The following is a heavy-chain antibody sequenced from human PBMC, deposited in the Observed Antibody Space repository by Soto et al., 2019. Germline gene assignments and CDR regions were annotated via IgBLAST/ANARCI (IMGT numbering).Heavy chain of an antibody. D-gene: IGHD2-2*01. CDR2: ISGSGGGT. CDR3: ARYIPGVRYYGMDV. Sequence: GGSLKLSCAASGFTFSDYAMSWVRQAPGKGLEWVSGISGSGGGTYYADSVKGRFTISRDNSGNTLFLEMYSLRAEDTAVYYCARYIPGVRYYGMDVWGQGTTVTVSS. V-gene: IGHV3-23*01. CDR1: GFTFSDYA. J-gene: IGHJ6*02.